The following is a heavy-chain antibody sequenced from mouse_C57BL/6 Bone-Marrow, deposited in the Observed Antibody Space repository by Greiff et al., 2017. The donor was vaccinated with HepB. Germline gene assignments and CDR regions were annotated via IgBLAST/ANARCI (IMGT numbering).Heavy chain of an antibody. CDR1: GYTFTSYW. CDR2: IHPNSGST. Sequence: QVQLQQPGAELVKPGASVKLSCKASGYTFTSYWMHWVKQRPGQGLEWIGMIHPNSGSTKYNEKFKSKATLTVDKSSSTAYMQLSSLTSEDSAVYYCASESSSTGTYDYWGQGTTLTVSS. CDR3: ASESSSTGTYDY. J-gene: IGHJ2*01. V-gene: IGHV1-64*01. D-gene: IGHD4-1*02.